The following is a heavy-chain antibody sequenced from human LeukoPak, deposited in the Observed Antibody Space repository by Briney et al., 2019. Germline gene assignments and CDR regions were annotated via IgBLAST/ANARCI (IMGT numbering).Heavy chain of an antibody. CDR2: IHPSGST. CDR1: GGSFSSFY. V-gene: IGHV4-34*01. D-gene: IGHD1-1*01. J-gene: IGHJ4*02. CDR3: STGSDTYKTGVE. Sequence: SETLSLTRAVYGGSFSSFYWSWIRQAPGKGLEWVGEIHPSGSTDYNPSLKSRVTISVDTSKNQFSLKVTSVIVADTAVYYCSTGSDTYKTGVEWGQRTLVTVSS.